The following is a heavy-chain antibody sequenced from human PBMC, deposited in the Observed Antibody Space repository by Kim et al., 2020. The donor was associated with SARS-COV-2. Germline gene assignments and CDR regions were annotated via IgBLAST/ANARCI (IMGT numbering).Heavy chain of an antibody. Sequence: GESLKISCKGSGYSFTSYWISWVRQMPGKGLEWMGRIDPSDSYTNYSPSFQGHVTISADKSISTAYLQWSSLKASDTAMYYCARLLDPLGEAAAGIDYMIDYWGQGTLVTVSS. CDR2: IDPSDSYT. CDR1: GYSFTSYW. V-gene: IGHV5-10-1*01. D-gene: IGHD6-13*01. J-gene: IGHJ4*02. CDR3: ARLLDPLGEAAAGIDYMIDY.